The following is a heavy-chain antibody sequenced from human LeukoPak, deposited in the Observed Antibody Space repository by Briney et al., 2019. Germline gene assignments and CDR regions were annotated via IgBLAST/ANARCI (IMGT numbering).Heavy chain of an antibody. CDR2: INHSGST. D-gene: IGHD6-25*01. J-gene: IGHJ5*02. CDR3: ARHAAWFDP. Sequence: SETLSLTCAVYGGSFSGYYCSWIRQPPGKGLEWIGEINHSGSTNYNPSLKSRVTISVDTSKNQFSLKLSSVTAADTAVYYCARHAAWFDPWGQGPLVTVSS. V-gene: IGHV4-34*01. CDR1: GGSFSGYY.